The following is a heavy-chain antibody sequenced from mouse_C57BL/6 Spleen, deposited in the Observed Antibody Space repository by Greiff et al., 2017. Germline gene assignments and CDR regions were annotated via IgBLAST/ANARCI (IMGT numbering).Heavy chain of an antibody. V-gene: IGHV2-5*01. CDR1: GFSLTSYG. D-gene: IGHD2-4*01. J-gene: IGHJ3*01. CDR3: AKTGDYDDDVAWFAY. Sequence: QVQLKQSGPGLVQPSQSLSITCTVSGFSLTSYGVHWVRQSPGKGLEWLGVIWSGGSTDYNAAFMSRLSLTKDNSKSQVFFKMNSLQADDTAIYYCAKTGDYDDDVAWFAYWGQGTLVTVSA. CDR2: IWSGGST.